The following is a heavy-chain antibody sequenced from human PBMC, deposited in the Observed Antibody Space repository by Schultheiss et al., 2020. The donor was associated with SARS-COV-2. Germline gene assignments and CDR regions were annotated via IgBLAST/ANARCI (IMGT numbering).Heavy chain of an antibody. D-gene: IGHD2-2*01. J-gene: IGHJ5*02. CDR2: IYHSGST. CDR3: ARVVPAAIGYWFDP. CDR1: GGSISSGGYS. Sequence: SQTLSLTCAVSGGSISSGGYSWSWIRQPPGKGLEWIGYIYHSGSTYYNPSLKSRVTISVDTSKNQFSLKLSSVTAADTAVYYCARVVPAAIGYWFDPWGQGTLVTVSS. V-gene: IGHV4-30-2*01.